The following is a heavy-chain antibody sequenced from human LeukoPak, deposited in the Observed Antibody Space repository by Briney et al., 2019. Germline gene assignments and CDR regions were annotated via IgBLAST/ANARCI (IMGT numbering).Heavy chain of an antibody. CDR2: IYYSGST. Sequence: SETLSLTCTVSGGSISSYYWSWIRQPPGKGLEWIGHIYYSGSTNYNPSLKSRVTISVDTSKNQFSLKLSSVTAADTAVYYCAREWGSYFDYWGQGTLVTVSS. V-gene: IGHV4-59*01. CDR3: AREWGSYFDY. J-gene: IGHJ4*02. CDR1: GGSISSYY. D-gene: IGHD3-16*01.